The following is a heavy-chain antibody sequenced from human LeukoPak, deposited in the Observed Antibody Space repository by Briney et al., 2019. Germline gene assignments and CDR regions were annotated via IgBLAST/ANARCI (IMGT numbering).Heavy chain of an antibody. V-gene: IGHV1-18*01. D-gene: IGHD3-22*01. CDR3: ARTYYYDSSGYYFGSWNIYYFDY. Sequence: GASVKVSCKASGYTFTSYGISWVRQAPGQGLEWMGWISAYNGNTNYAQKLQGRVTMTTDTSTSTAYMELRSLRSDDTAVYYCARTYYYDSSGYYFGSWNIYYFDYWGQGTLVTVSS. CDR2: ISAYNGNT. J-gene: IGHJ4*02. CDR1: GYTFTSYG.